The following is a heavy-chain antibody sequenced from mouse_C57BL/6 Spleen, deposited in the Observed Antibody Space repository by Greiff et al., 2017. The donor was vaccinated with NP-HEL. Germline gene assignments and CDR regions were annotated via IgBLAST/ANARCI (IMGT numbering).Heavy chain of an antibody. CDR1: GYTFTSYW. V-gene: IGHV1-55*01. Sequence: QVQLKQSGAELVKPGASVKMSCKASGYTFTSYWITWVKQRPGQGLEWIGDIYPGSGSTNYNEKFKSKATLTVDTSSSTAYMQLSSLTSEDSAVYYCARRSRSAWFAYWGQGTLVTVSA. CDR2: IYPGSGST. CDR3: ARRSRSAWFAY. J-gene: IGHJ3*01.